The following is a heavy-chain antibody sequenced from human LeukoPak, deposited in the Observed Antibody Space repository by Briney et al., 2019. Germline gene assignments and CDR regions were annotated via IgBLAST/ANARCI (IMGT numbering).Heavy chain of an antibody. CDR2: ISSSSSTI. CDR3: ARDLSPRIAVVQQLVSSVDY. J-gene: IGHJ4*02. CDR1: GFTFSSYS. V-gene: IGHV3-48*01. Sequence: GGSLRLSCAASGFTFSSYSMNWVRQAPGKGLEWVSYISSSSSTIYYADSVKGRFTISRDNAKNSLHLQMNSLRAEDTAVYYCARDLSPRIAVVQQLVSSVDYWGQGTLVTVSS. D-gene: IGHD6-13*01.